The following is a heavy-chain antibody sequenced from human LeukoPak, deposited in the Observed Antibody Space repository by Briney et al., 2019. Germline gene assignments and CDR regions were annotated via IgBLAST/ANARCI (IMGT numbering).Heavy chain of an antibody. CDR2: IRYDGSNK. J-gene: IGHJ4*02. CDR3: AKRDDSSGYYYGGFDY. CDR1: GFTFSSYG. V-gene: IGHV3-30*02. D-gene: IGHD3-22*01. Sequence: GGSLRLSCAASGFTFSSYGMHWVRQAPGKGLEWVAFIRYDGSNKYYADSVKGRFTISRDNSKNTLYLQMNSLGAEDTAVYYCAKRDDSSGYYYGGFDYWGQGTLVTVSS.